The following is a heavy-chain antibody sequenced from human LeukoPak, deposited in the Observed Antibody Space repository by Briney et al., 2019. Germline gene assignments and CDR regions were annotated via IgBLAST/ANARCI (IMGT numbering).Heavy chain of an antibody. CDR1: GFTFSSYA. CDR3: ARDRTYSGSFIDY. J-gene: IGHJ4*02. V-gene: IGHV3-30-3*01. CDR2: ISYDGSNK. Sequence: GRSLRLSCAASGFTFSSYAMHWVRQAPGKGLEWVAVISYDGSNKYYADSVKGRFTISRDNSKNTLYLQMNSLRAEDTAVYYCARDRTYSGSFIDYWGQGTLVTVSS. D-gene: IGHD1-26*01.